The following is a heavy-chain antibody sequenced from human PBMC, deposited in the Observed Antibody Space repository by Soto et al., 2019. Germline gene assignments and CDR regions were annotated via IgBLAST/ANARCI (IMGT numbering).Heavy chain of an antibody. D-gene: IGHD6-13*01. CDR1: GGTFSSYR. Sequence: SVKVSCNASGGTFSSYRINWVRPAPGQGLEWVGGLVPIYRTADYAQKFQGRVTITADESERTSYMELRSLKSQDTAVYYCVRDSGAKLSSSWGQGTLVTVSS. V-gene: IGHV1-69*13. CDR2: LVPIYRTA. J-gene: IGHJ4*02. CDR3: VRDSGAKLSSS.